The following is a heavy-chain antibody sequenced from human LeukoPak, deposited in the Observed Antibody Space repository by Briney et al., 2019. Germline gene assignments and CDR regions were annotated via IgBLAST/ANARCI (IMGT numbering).Heavy chain of an antibody. J-gene: IGHJ3*02. CDR3: ARDDSSGYPSRGVFDI. D-gene: IGHD3-22*01. CDR2: ISSSGSTI. CDR1: GFTFSSYE. Sequence: GGSLRLSCAASGFTFSSYEMNWVRQAPGKGLEWVSYISSSGSTIYDADSVKGRFTISRDNAKNSLYLQMNSLRAEDTAVYYCARDDSSGYPSRGVFDIWGQGTMVTVSS. V-gene: IGHV3-48*03.